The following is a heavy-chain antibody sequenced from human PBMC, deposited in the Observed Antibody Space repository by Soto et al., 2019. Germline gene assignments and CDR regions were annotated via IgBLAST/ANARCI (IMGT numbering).Heavy chain of an antibody. V-gene: IGHV4-31*03. CDR2: ISNSGRT. D-gene: IGHD3-10*01. J-gene: IGHJ4*02. Sequence: QVQLQESGPGLVKPSQTLSLTCTVSGGSVRRGNYYWSWIRQFPGKGLEWIVYISNSGRTHYNPSIMSRITILVDTSKNQFFLELRSVPAADTALYYCARADYATGSYYPDYWGQGTLVTVSS. CDR1: GGSVRRGNYY. CDR3: ARADYATGSYYPDY.